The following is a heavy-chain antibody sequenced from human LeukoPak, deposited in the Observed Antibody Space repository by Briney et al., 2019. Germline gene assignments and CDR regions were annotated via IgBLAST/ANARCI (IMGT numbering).Heavy chain of an antibody. V-gene: IGHV3-21*01. CDR1: GFTFSSYS. CDR2: ISSSSSYI. CDR3: ARGGLHYDILTGYYN. J-gene: IGHJ4*02. D-gene: IGHD3-9*01. Sequence: GGSLRLSCAASGFTFSSYSMNWVRQAPGRGLEWVSSISSSSSYIYYADSVKGRFTISRDNAKNSLYLQMNSLRAEDTAVYYCARGGLHYDILTGYYNWGQGTLVTVSS.